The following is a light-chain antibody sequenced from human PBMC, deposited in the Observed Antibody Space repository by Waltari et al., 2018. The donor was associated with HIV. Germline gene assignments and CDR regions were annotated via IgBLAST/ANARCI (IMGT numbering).Light chain of an antibody. V-gene: IGKV3-11*01. J-gene: IGKJ4*01. Sequence: EIVLTQSQATLALSPGERATLSCRASQSVSSYLAWYQQKPAQAPRLLIYDASNRATLIPARVSGRGSGTYFTRTISSLEPEEFAVYYCQQRSNWPPGLTFGGGTNVEIK. CDR3: QQRSNWPPGLT. CDR1: QSVSSY. CDR2: DAS.